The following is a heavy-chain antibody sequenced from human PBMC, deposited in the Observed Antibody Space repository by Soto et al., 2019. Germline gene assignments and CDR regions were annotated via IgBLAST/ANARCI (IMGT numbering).Heavy chain of an antibody. CDR1: VGSITSSKYY. V-gene: IGHV4-39*01. Sequence: SDTLSLTCSVSVGSITSSKYYWGWIRQPPGKGLEGIGSIYYSGSTYYNPSLKSRVTISVDTSKNQFSLKLSSVTAADTAVYYCARWASTTDYYGSGSYIRYNWFDPWGQGTLVTVS. CDR3: ARWASTTDYYGSGSYIRYNWFDP. D-gene: IGHD3-10*01. CDR2: IYYSGST. J-gene: IGHJ5*02.